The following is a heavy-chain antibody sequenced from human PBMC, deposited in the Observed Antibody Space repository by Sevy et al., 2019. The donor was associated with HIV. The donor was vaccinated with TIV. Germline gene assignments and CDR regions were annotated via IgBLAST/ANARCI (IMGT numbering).Heavy chain of an antibody. D-gene: IGHD2-15*01. CDR3: AKGYCDGGSCPRDYYYYGMDV. CDR2: ISRSGRST. CDR1: GFTFSTYA. J-gene: IGHJ6*02. Sequence: GGSLRLSCAASGFTFSTYAMNWVRQAPGKGLEWVSSISRSGRSTYSADSVEGRFTISRDNFKNTLYLQLSSLRVDDTAVYYCAKGYCDGGSCPRDYYYYGMDVWGQGPRSPSP. V-gene: IGHV3-23*01.